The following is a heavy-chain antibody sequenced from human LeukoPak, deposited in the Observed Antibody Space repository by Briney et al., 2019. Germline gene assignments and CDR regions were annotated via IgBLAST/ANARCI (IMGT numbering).Heavy chain of an antibody. CDR3: ARDLIEAVAGTGY. Sequence: ASVKVSCKASGYTFTSYYMRWVRQAPGQGLEWMGIINPSGGSTSYAQKFQGRVTMTRDTSTSTVYMELCSLRSEDTAVYYCARDLIEAVAGTGYWGQGTLVTVSS. CDR2: INPSGGST. V-gene: IGHV1-46*01. D-gene: IGHD6-19*01. J-gene: IGHJ4*02. CDR1: GYTFTSYY.